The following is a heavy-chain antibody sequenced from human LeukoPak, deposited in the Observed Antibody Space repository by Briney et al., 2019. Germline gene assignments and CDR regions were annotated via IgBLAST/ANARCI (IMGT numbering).Heavy chain of an antibody. V-gene: IGHV1-69*13. CDR3: ASIAAAGTLSDY. Sequence: ASVKVSCKASGGTFSSYTINWVRQAPGQGLEWMGGIIPVFGTANYVQKFQGRVTITADESTSTAYMELSSLRSEDTAVYYCASIAAAGTLSDYWGQGTLVTVSS. CDR2: IIPVFGTA. CDR1: GGTFSSYT. D-gene: IGHD6-13*01. J-gene: IGHJ4*02.